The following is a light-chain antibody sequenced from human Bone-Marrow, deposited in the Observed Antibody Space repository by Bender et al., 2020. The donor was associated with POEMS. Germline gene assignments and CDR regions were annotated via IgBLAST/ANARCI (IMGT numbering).Light chain of an antibody. Sequence: QSALTQPASVSGSPGQSITISCTGTSSDVGGYKSVSWYQQHPGKAPKLIIYDVSNRPSGVSNRFSGSKSGNTASLTISGLQAEDESDYYCCSYAGTYTYVFGTGTKVIVL. CDR2: DVS. V-gene: IGLV2-14*03. J-gene: IGLJ1*01. CDR3: CSYAGTYTYV. CDR1: SSDVGGYKS.